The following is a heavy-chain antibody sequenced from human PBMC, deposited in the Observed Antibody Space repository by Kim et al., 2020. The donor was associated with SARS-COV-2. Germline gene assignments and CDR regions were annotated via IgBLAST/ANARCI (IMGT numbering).Heavy chain of an antibody. Sequence: GGSLRLSCAASGFTFDDYAMHWVRQAPGKGLEWVSGISWNSGSIGYADSVKGRFTISRDNAKNSLYLQMNSLRAEDTALYYCAKDMNYYGYGVFDYWGQGTLVTVSS. J-gene: IGHJ4*02. CDR3: AKDMNYYGYGVFDY. V-gene: IGHV3-9*01. CDR2: ISWNSGSI. CDR1: GFTFDDYA. D-gene: IGHD3-10*01.